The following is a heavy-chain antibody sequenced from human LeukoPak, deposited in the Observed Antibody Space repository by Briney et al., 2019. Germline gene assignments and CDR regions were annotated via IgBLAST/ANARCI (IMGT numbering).Heavy chain of an antibody. Sequence: SETLSLTCTVSGGSISSSYYWGWIRQPPGKGLEWIGSIYYSGSTYYNPSLKSRVTISVDTSKNQFSLKLSSVTAADTAVYYCAGGSSGWYNWFDPWGQGTLVTVSS. CDR3: AGGSSGWYNWFDP. V-gene: IGHV4-39*07. J-gene: IGHJ5*02. D-gene: IGHD6-19*01. CDR2: IYYSGST. CDR1: GGSISSSYY.